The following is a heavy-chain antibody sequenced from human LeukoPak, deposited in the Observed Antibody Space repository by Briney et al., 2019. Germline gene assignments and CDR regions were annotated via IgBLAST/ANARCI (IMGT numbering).Heavy chain of an antibody. Sequence: PGGSLRLSCAASGLTFSSYAMNWVRQASGKGLEWVSGITDNGRRTYYADSVKGRFTISRDNSKNTVFLQMSDLRAEDTAIYYCAKITKATTPNYWGQGTLVTVS. D-gene: IGHD4-17*01. V-gene: IGHV3-23*01. CDR3: AKITKATTPNY. J-gene: IGHJ4*02. CDR2: ITDNGRRT. CDR1: GLTFSSYA.